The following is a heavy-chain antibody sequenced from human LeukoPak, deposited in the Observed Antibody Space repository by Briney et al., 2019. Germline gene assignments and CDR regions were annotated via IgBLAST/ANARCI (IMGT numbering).Heavy chain of an antibody. Sequence: PGGSLRLSCAASGFTFSSYGMHWVRQAPGKGLESVAFIRYDGSNKYYADSVKGRFTISRDNSKNTLYLQMNSLRAEDTAVYYCAKARITGTRDCDYWGQGTLVTVSS. CDR3: AKARITGTRDCDY. CDR1: GFTFSSYG. J-gene: IGHJ4*02. V-gene: IGHV3-30*02. CDR2: IRYDGSNK. D-gene: IGHD1-20*01.